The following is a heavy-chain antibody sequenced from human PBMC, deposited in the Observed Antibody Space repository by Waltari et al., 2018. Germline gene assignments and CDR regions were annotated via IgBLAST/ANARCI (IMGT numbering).Heavy chain of an antibody. Sequence: EVQLVQSGAEVKKPGESLRITCKGSGYSFSTSWLTWVRQIPGKGLEWMGNVDPTDSHTNYSPSFQGHVTISADKSINTAYLQWSSLKASDTAIYYCAKREGYYYDRSGYYYEFWGQGTLVTVSS. CDR2: VDPTDSHT. CDR3: AKREGYYYDRSGYYYEF. V-gene: IGHV5-10-1*01. D-gene: IGHD3-22*01. J-gene: IGHJ4*02. CDR1: GYSFSTSW.